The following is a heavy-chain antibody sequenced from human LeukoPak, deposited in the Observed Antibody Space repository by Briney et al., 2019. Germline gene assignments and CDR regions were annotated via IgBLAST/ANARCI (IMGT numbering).Heavy chain of an antibody. CDR1: GGSVSDYY. Sequence: SETLSLTCTISGGSVSDYYWSWIRQSPGKGLEWIGYIYHTGSTSYSPSLKSRVTIPADTSQNQFSLKLSSVTAADTAVYYCASRKLGNDYWGQGTLVTVSS. D-gene: IGHD7-27*01. CDR3: ASRKLGNDY. V-gene: IGHV4-59*02. CDR2: IYHTGST. J-gene: IGHJ4*02.